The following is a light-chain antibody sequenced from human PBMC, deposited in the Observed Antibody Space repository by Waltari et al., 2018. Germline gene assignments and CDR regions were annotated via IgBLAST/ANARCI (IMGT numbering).Light chain of an antibody. CDR2: DTS. Sequence: EIVLTQSPAPLSLCPGQRATLSCRARQSVSINLGWYQQKLGQPPRLLIYDTSNRATGIPDRFSASGFGTDFTLTISSLEPEDFAVYFCQQTSSWPLTFGGGTKVEIK. CDR3: QQTSSWPLT. V-gene: IGKV3-11*01. J-gene: IGKJ4*01. CDR1: QSVSIN.